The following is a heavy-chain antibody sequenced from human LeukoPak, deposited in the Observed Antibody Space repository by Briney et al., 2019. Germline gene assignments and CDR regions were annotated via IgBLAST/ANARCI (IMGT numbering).Heavy chain of an antibody. J-gene: IGHJ4*02. D-gene: IGHD3-16*01. CDR3: ARIGRGGIVDYFDY. CDR1: GFTFSSYA. CDR2: SSGSGGST. Sequence: GGSLRLSCAASGFTFSSYAMSWVRQAPGKGLEWVSVSSGSGGSTYYADSVKGRFTISRDNAKNSLYLQMTSLGAEAPAVYYCARIGRGGIVDYFDYWAQGTLVTVSS. V-gene: IGHV3-23*01.